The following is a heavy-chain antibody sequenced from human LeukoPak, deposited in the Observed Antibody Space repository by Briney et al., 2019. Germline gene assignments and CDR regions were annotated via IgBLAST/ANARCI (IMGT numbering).Heavy chain of an antibody. J-gene: IGHJ4*02. Sequence: SETLSLTCAVSGGSFSGYYWSWIRQPPGKGLEWIGEINHSGSTNYNPSLKSRVTISVDTSKNQFSLKLSSVTAADTAVYYCARVGSEYSSSSRGGHIDYWGQGTLVTVSS. CDR2: INHSGST. D-gene: IGHD6-6*01. CDR3: ARVGSEYSSSSRGGHIDY. V-gene: IGHV4-34*01. CDR1: GGSFSGYY.